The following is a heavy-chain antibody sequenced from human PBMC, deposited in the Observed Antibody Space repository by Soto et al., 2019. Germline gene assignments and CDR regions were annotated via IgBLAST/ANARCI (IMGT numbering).Heavy chain of an antibody. V-gene: IGHV3-48*03. J-gene: IGHJ4*02. CDR1: GFSFNTYA. Sequence: EVQLVESGGGLVQPGGSLRLSCAASGFSFNTYAMNWVRQAPGKGLEWVSYISSSGSTIYYADSVKGRFTVSKDNGKNSLYLQMNSLRAEDTAVYYCAYGGSCDYWGQGTKVTVSS. D-gene: IGHD1-26*01. CDR3: AYGGSCDY. CDR2: ISSSGSTI.